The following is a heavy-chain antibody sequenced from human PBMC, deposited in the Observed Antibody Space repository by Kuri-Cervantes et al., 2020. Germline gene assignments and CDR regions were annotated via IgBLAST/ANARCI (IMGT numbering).Heavy chain of an antibody. CDR1: RFTFSSYG. V-gene: IGHV3-30*02. J-gene: IGHJ6*03. D-gene: IGHD5-12*01. Sequence: GGSLRLSCVASRFTFSSYGMHWVRQAPGKGLEWVAFLRSDATNKFYTDSVKGRFTISRDNSKNTLYLLMNSLRAEDTAIYYCAKVGGYDWAYYYYMDAWGKGTTVTVSS. CDR2: LRSDATNK. CDR3: AKVGGYDWAYYYYMDA.